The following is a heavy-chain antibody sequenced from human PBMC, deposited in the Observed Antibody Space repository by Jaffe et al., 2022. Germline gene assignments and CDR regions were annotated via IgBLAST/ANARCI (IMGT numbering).Heavy chain of an antibody. CDR1: GYSISSGYY. Sequence: QVQLQESGPGLVKPSETLSLTCAVSGYSISSGYYWGWIRQPPGKGLEWIGSIYHSGSTYYNPSLKSRVTISVDTSKNQFSLKLSSVTAADTAVYYCARTVSSISHFDYWGQGTLVTVSS. V-gene: IGHV4-38-2*01. J-gene: IGHJ4*02. D-gene: IGHD6-6*01. CDR2: IYHSGST. CDR3: ARTVSSISHFDY.